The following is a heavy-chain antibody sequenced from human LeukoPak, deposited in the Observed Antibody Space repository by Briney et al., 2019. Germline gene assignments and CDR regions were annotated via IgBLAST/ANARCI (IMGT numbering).Heavy chain of an antibody. V-gene: IGHV4-61*08. CDR3: ARDIRQLGPHPISSYYYGMDV. CDR1: GGSISSGDYY. CDR2: IYYSGST. D-gene: IGHD6-13*01. Sequence: SQTLSLTCTVSGGSISSGDYYWSWIRQPPGKGLEWIGYIYYSGSTNYNPSLKSRVTISVDTSKNQFSLKLSSVTAADTAVYYCARDIRQLGPHPISSYYYGMDVWGQGTTVTVSS. J-gene: IGHJ6*02.